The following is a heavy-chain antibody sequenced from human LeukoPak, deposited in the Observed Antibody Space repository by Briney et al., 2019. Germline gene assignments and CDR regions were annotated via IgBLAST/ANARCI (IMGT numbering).Heavy chain of an antibody. J-gene: IGHJ5*02. Sequence: ATVKISCKVSGYTFTDYYMHWVQQAPGKGLEWMGLVDPEDGETIYAEKFQGRVTITADTSTDTAYMELSSLRSDDTAVYYCATLASGFTNSLGGLYNWFDPWGQGTLVTVSS. CDR2: VDPEDGET. V-gene: IGHV1-69-2*01. CDR3: ATLASGFTNSLGGLYNWFDP. CDR1: GYTFTDYY. D-gene: IGHD1-1*01.